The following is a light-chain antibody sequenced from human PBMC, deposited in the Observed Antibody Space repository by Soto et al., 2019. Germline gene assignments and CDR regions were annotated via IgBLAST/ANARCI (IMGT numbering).Light chain of an antibody. V-gene: IGKV3-15*01. Sequence: TQSPAPLSVSPGEGATLSCRASQNIKNLLAWYQQRPGQSPRLLFYAASNRATGVPARFSGSGSGTEFTLAISSLQSEDSAVYYCQQDHNWPITFGQGTRLEIK. CDR1: QNIKNL. J-gene: IGKJ5*01. CDR3: QQDHNWPIT. CDR2: AAS.